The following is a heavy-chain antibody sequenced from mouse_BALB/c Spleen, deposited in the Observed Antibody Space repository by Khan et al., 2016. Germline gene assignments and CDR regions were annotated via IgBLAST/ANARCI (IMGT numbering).Heavy chain of an antibody. Sequence: QVQLKESGAELAKPGASVKMSCKASGYTFTSYWMHWVKQRPGQGLEWIGYINPSTGYTEYTQKFKDKATLTADTSSSTAYMQLSSLTSEDSAVYYCARTARLLWILDYWGQGTSVTVSS. CDR2: INPSTGYT. D-gene: IGHD2-1*01. CDR1: GYTFTSYW. J-gene: IGHJ4*01. CDR3: ARTARLLWILDY. V-gene: IGHV1-7*01.